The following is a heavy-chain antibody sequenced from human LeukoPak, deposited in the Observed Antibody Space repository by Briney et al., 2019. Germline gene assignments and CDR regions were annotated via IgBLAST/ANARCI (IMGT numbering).Heavy chain of an antibody. CDR1: GGSISSSSYY. D-gene: IGHD2-15*01. Sequence: SETLSLTCTVSGGSISSSSYYWGWIRQPPGKGLEWIGSIYYSGSTYYNPSLKSRVTISVDTSKNQFSLKLSSVTAADTAVYYCAREKGGSCYDYWGQGTLVTVSS. J-gene: IGHJ4*02. CDR3: AREKGGSCYDY. CDR2: IYYSGST. V-gene: IGHV4-39*02.